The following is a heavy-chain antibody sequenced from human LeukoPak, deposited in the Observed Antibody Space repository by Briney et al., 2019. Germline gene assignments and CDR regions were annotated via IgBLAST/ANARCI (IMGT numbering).Heavy chain of an antibody. D-gene: IGHD3-22*01. Sequence: GGSLRLSCAASGFTFSDYYMNWIRQAPGKGLEWVAVISYDGSNKYYADSVKGRFTISRDTSKNTLYLQMNSLRAEDTAVYYCAGDYDSSGGLDYWGQGTLVTVSS. J-gene: IGHJ4*02. V-gene: IGHV3-30*03. CDR1: GFTFSDYY. CDR3: AGDYDSSGGLDY. CDR2: ISYDGSNK.